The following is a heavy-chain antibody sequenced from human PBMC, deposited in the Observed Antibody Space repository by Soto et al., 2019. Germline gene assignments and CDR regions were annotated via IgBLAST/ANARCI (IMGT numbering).Heavy chain of an antibody. Sequence: EVQLVQSGEGLVQPGRSLRLSCAAFGFTFSDHYMDWVRQAPGKGLEWVGRIRNKANSYTTEYAASVKGRFTISRDDSKNSLLLQMNSLKTEDTAVYYCSRAGILTTPYYFDYWGQGTLVTVSS. D-gene: IGHD4-4*01. CDR1: GFTFSDHY. CDR2: IRNKANSYTT. J-gene: IGHJ4*01. V-gene: IGHV3-72*01. CDR3: SRAGILTTPYYFDY.